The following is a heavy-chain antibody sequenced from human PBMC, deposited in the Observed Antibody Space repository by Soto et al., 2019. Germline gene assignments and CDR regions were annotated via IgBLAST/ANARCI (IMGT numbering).Heavy chain of an antibody. D-gene: IGHD3-3*01. CDR1: GYTFTSCD. CDR3: VYYGDPATFNWYDS. J-gene: IGHJ5*01. CDR2: MNPNSGNT. Sequence: ASVKVSCKASGYTFTSCDINWVRLATGQGLEWMGWMNPNSGNTGYAQKFQGRIPMTRDSSIGTAYMELSSLRSEDTAVYYGVYYGDPATFNWYDSWGQGTLVTVSS. V-gene: IGHV1-8*01.